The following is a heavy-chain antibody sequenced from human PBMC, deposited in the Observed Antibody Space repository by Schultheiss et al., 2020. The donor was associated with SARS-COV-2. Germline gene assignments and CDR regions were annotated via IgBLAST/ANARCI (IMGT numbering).Heavy chain of an antibody. CDR1: GGSISSGGYY. D-gene: IGHD6-13*01. Sequence: SCTVSGGSISSGGYYWSWIRQHPGKGLEWIGCIYHIGGTYYSPSLKSRATISVDTPKNQFSLRLSSVTAADTAVYYCARLPHLIAAAGTAWFDPWGQGTLVTVSS. V-gene: IGHV4-31*03. J-gene: IGHJ5*02. CDR2: IYHIGGT. CDR3: ARLPHLIAAAGTAWFDP.